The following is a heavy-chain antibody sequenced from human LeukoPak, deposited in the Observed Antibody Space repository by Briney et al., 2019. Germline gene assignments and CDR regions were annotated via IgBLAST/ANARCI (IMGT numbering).Heavy chain of an antibody. CDR2: IIPILGIA. CDR3: ARGPGEYSGSYYHY. D-gene: IGHD1-26*01. CDR1: GGTFSSYA. J-gene: IGHJ4*02. Sequence: SVKVSCKASGGTFSSYAISWVRQAPGQGLEWMGRIIPILGIANYAQKFQGRVTITADKSTSTAYMELSSLRSEDTAVYYCARGPGEYSGSYYHYWGQGTLVTVSS. V-gene: IGHV1-69*04.